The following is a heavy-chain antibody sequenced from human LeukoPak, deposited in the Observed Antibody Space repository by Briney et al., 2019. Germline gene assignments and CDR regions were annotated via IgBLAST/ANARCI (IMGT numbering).Heavy chain of an antibody. V-gene: IGHV3-30*02. D-gene: IGHD6-13*01. CDR2: IRNDGSNH. Sequence: GGSLRLSCAASGFAFSNYGMNWVRQAPGKGLEWVAFIRNDGSNHYYADSVKGRFTISRDNSKNTLYLQMNSLRAEDTAVYYCTSSWYSIPPDYWGQGTLVTVSS. CDR3: TSSWYSIPPDY. J-gene: IGHJ4*02. CDR1: GFAFSNYG.